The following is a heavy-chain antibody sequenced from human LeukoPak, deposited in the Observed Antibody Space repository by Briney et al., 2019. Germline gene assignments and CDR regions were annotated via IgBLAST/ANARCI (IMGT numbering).Heavy chain of an antibody. CDR3: ARGRLGELSTFDY. J-gene: IGHJ4*02. D-gene: IGHD3-16*02. Sequence: GASVKVSCKASGGTFSSYAISWVRQAPGQGLEWMGRIIPILGIANYAQKFQGRVTITADKSTSTAYMELSSLRSEDTAVYYCARGRLGELSTFDYWGQGTLVTVSS. CDR2: IIPILGIA. CDR1: GGTFSSYA. V-gene: IGHV1-69*04.